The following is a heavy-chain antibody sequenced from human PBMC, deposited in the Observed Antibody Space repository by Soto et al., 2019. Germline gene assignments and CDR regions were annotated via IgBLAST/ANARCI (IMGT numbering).Heavy chain of an antibody. J-gene: IGHJ3*02. V-gene: IGHV3-30*18. CDR1: GFTFSSYG. D-gene: IGHD4-17*01. Sequence: GGSLRLSCAASGFTFSSYGMHWVRQAPGKGLEWVAVISYDGSNKYYADSVKGRFTISRDNSKNTLYLQMNSLRAEDTAVYYCAKDDYGDYADDAFDIWGQGTMVTVSS. CDR2: ISYDGSNK. CDR3: AKDDYGDYADDAFDI.